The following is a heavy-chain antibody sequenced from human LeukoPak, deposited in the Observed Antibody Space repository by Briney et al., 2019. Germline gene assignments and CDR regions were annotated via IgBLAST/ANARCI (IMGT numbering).Heavy chain of an antibody. J-gene: IGHJ6*03. D-gene: IGHD3-10*01. Sequence: PSETLSLTCTVSGVSISSYYWSWIRQPPGKGLEWIGYISYSGSTNYNPSLKSRVTISVDTSKNQFSLKLSSVTAADTAVYYCARGWREVVRGVTSTDYYYYYYMDVWGKGTTVTISS. CDR1: GVSISSYY. CDR2: ISYSGST. V-gene: IGHV4-59*01. CDR3: ARGWREVVRGVTSTDYYYYYYMDV.